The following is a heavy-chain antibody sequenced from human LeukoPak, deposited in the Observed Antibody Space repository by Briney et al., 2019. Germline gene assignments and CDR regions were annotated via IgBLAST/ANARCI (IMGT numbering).Heavy chain of an antibody. D-gene: IGHD2-8*02. CDR2: MSFDGSYK. Sequence: GGSLRLSCAASGFTLNAYAMHWVRQAPGTGLEWGAVMSFDGSYKHYADSVKGRFTLSRDNSKSTLYVQMNSLRVEDTAVYYCARDLHCAGGECYYGLMYWGQGTLVVVSS. CDR1: GFTLNAYA. CDR3: ARDLHCAGGECYYGLMY. J-gene: IGHJ4*02. V-gene: IGHV3-30*03.